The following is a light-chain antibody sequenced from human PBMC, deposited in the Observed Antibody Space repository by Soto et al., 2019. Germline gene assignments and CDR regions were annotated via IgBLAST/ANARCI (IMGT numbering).Light chain of an antibody. J-gene: IGKJ5*01. CDR2: DAS. CDR1: QSVSSY. CDR3: QQRSNWPPGGA. Sequence: EIVLTQSPATLSLSAGERATLSCRASQSVSSYLACYQHKPGQAPVLLIYDASNMYTCIPARFSGSGSGTDFTLTISSLEPEDFAVYYCQQRSNWPPGGAFGQGTRLEIK. V-gene: IGKV3-11*01.